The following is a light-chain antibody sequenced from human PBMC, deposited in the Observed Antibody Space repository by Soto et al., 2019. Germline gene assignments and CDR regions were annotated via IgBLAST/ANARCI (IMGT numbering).Light chain of an antibody. CDR2: GAS. CDR3: QQYGSSPAST. V-gene: IGKV3-20*01. Sequence: EIVLTQSPGTLSLSPGERATLSCRASQSVSSTYLAWYQQKPGQAPRLLIYGASSRATGIPDRFIGSGSGTDFTLTISSLELEDFAVYYCQQYGSSPASTFGQGTRLEIK. CDR1: QSVSSTY. J-gene: IGKJ5*01.